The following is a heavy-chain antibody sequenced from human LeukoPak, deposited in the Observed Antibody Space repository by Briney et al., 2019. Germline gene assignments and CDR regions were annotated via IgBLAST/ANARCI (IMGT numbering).Heavy chain of an antibody. CDR2: VSNSGYNT. J-gene: IGHJ4*02. Sequence: GGSLRLSCAASGFSVTSCAMSWVRQAPGRGLEWVSTVSNSGYNTWYADSVKGRFTISRDISQITLHLQMSSLRAEDTALYYCARHDGSSFIYYIDHWGQGALVTVSS. D-gene: IGHD1-26*01. V-gene: IGHV3-23*01. CDR1: GFSVTSCA. CDR3: ARHDGSSFIYYIDH.